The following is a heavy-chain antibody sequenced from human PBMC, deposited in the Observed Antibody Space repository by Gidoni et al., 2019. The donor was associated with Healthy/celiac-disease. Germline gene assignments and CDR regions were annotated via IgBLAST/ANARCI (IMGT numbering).Heavy chain of an antibody. V-gene: IGHV3-23*01. CDR1: GFTLSSYA. CDR2: ISGSGGST. J-gene: IGHJ4*02. D-gene: IGHD2-15*01. Sequence: EVQLLESGGGWVQPGGALRLSCAASGFTLSSYAMSWVRQAPGKGLEWVSAISGSGGSTYYADSVKGRFTISRDNSKTTLYLQMNSLRAEDTAVYYCAKDGVGGWPPDYWGQGTLVTVSS. CDR3: AKDGVGGWPPDY.